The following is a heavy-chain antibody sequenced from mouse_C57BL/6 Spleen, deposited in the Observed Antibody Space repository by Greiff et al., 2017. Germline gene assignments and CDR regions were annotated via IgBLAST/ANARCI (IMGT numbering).Heavy chain of an antibody. D-gene: IGHD4-1*01. CDR2: IYPGDGDT. V-gene: IGHV1-82*01. Sequence: QLKQPGAELVRPGTSVKISCKASGYAFSSSWMNWVKQRPGKGLEWIGRIYPGDGDTNYNGKFKGKAPLTADKSSSTAYMKLSSLTSEDSAVYFGAREEANWDEKEGYYFDYWGQGTTLTVSS. J-gene: IGHJ2*01. CDR1: GYAFSSSW. CDR3: AREEANWDEKEGYYFDY.